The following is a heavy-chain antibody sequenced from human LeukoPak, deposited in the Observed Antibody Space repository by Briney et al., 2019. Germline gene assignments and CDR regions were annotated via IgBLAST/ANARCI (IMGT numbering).Heavy chain of an antibody. Sequence: GGSLRLSCAASGFTFSSYAMSWVRQAPGKGLEWVSAISGSGGSTYYADSVKGRFTISRDNSESTLYLQMNILRAEDTAIYYCTRDRPNYYGSDGHYYRRNGDYWGQGTLVTVSS. CDR3: TRDRPNYYGSDGHYYRRNGDY. J-gene: IGHJ4*02. D-gene: IGHD3-22*01. CDR2: ISGSGGST. CDR1: GFTFSSYA. V-gene: IGHV3-23*01.